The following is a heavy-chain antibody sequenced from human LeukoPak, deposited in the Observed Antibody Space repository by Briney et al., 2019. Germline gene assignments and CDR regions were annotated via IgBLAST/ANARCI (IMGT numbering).Heavy chain of an antibody. J-gene: IGHJ4*02. D-gene: IGHD3-10*01. V-gene: IGHV3-33*01. CDR3: ATGVRYFDY. Sequence: GRSLRLSCAASGFTFSTYGMHWVRQAPGNGLEWVAFIWYDGSNKYYADSVKGRFTISRDNSKNTLYLQMNSLRAEDTAVYYCATGVRYFDYWGQGTLVTVSS. CDR1: GFTFSTYG. CDR2: IWYDGSNK.